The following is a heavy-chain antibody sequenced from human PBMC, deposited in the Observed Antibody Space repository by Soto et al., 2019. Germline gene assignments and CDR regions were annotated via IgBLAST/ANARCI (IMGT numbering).Heavy chain of an antibody. Sequence: VGSLRLSCAASGFTFSSYAMSWVRHSPGKGLEWVSAISGDGSSTYFADSGKGRFTISRDNSKNTLYLQMNSLRAEDTAVYYCAKDWEFDWDNYYFDYWGQGTLVTVSS. CDR3: AKDWEFDWDNYYFDY. CDR1: GFTFSSYA. D-gene: IGHD3-9*01. CDR2: ISGDGSST. V-gene: IGHV3-23*01. J-gene: IGHJ4*02.